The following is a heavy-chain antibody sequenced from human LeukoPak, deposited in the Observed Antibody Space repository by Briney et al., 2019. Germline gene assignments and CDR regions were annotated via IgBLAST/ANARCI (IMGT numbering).Heavy chain of an antibody. D-gene: IGHD3-22*01. V-gene: IGHV3-30*01. CDR1: GFTFNNYA. Sequence: GGSLRLSCAASGFTFNNYALHWVRQAPGKGLEWVAIISYDGSKKYYADSVKGRFTISRGNSTNTLFLQMDSLRDEDTAVYYCARARITKEVVVNRIDYWGQGTLVTVSS. CDR2: ISYDGSKK. CDR3: ARARITKEVVVNRIDY. J-gene: IGHJ4*02.